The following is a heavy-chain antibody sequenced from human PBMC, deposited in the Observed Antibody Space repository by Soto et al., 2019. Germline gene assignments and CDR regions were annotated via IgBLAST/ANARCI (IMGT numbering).Heavy chain of an antibody. J-gene: IGHJ6*02. D-gene: IGHD6-6*01. Sequence: PSQTLSLTCAISGYSVSSNSAAWNWIRQSPSRGLEWLGRTYYRSKWYNDYAVSVKSRITINPDTSKNQFSLQLNSVTPEDTAVYYCARVPIAARPDYYYYYGMDVWGQGTTVTVSS. CDR3: ARVPIAARPDYYYYYGMDV. CDR1: GYSVSSNSAA. V-gene: IGHV6-1*01. CDR2: TYYRSKWYN.